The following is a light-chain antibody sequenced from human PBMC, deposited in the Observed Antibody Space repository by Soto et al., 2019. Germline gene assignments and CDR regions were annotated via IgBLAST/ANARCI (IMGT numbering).Light chain of an antibody. CDR2: GAS. CDR1: QSVNSN. V-gene: IGKV3-15*01. J-gene: IGKJ1*01. Sequence: EAVMTQSPATLSVSPGERATLSGRASQSVNSNLAWYQQKLGQAPRLVIFGASTRETGIPARFSGSGSGTDFSLTINSLQSEDFAVYYCQEYNTSPWTFGQGTKVDIK. CDR3: QEYNTSPWT.